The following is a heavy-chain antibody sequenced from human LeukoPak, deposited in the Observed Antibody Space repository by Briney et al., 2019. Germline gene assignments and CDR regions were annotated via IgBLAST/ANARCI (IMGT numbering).Heavy chain of an antibody. D-gene: IGHD3-22*01. J-gene: IGHJ4*02. CDR3: ASRYSSGYYPFDY. CDR1: GGTFSSYA. V-gene: IGHV1-69*01. Sequence: SVKVSCKASGGTFSSYAISWVRQAPGHGLEWMGGIIPIFGTANYAQKFQGRVTITADESTSTAYMELSSLRSEDTAVYYCASRYSSGYYPFDYWGQGTLVTVSS. CDR2: IIPIFGTA.